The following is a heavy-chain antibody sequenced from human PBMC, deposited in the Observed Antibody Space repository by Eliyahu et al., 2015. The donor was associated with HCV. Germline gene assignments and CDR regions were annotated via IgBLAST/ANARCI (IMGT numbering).Heavy chain of an antibody. D-gene: IGHD6-13*01. CDR3: AKGEYSSSYFGRFDS. CDR1: GFKFVDFA. V-gene: IGHV3-9*01. J-gene: IGHJ4*02. Sequence: EVQLVESGGGLVQPGRSLRLSFAASGFKFVDFAMHWVRQVPGKGLEWVSGISWNGGAKGYADSVKGRFTISRDDARDSLYLQMSSLKPEDTAFYYCAKGEYSSSYFGRFDSWGQGTLITVSS. CDR2: ISWNGGAK.